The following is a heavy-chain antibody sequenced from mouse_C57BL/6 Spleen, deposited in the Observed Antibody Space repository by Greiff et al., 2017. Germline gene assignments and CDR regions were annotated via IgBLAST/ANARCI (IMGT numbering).Heavy chain of an antibody. Sequence: QVQLQQSGPELVKPGASVKISCKASGYAFSSSWMNCVKQGPGKGLEWIGRLYPGDGDTNYNGKFKGKATLTADKSSSTAYMQLSSLTSEDSAVYLCAEVYDGYHPYAMDYWGQGTSVTVSS. CDR1: GYAFSSSW. D-gene: IGHD2-3*01. CDR3: AEVYDGYHPYAMDY. J-gene: IGHJ4*01. CDR2: LYPGDGDT. V-gene: IGHV1-82*01.